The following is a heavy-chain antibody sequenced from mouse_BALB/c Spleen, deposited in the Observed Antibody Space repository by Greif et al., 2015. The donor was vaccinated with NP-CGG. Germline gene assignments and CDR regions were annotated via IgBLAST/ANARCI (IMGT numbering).Heavy chain of an antibody. J-gene: IGHJ3*01. CDR2: IDPANGNT. V-gene: IGHV14-3*02. Sequence: EVKLMESGAELVKPGASVKLSCTASGFNIKDTYMHWVKQRPEQGLEWIGRIDPANGNTKYDPRFQGKATITADTSSNTAYLQLSSLTSEDTAVYYCADGSSYPWFAYWGQGTLVTVSA. CDR1: GFNIKDTY. CDR3: ADGSSYPWFAY. D-gene: IGHD1-1*01.